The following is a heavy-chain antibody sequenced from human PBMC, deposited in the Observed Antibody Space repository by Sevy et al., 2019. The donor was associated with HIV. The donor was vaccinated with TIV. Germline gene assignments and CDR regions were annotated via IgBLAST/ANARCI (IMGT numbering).Heavy chain of an antibody. D-gene: IGHD3-10*01. Sequence: GGSLRLSCAASGFTFSSYGTHWVRQAPGKGLEWVAVISYDGSNKYYADSVKGRFTISRDNSKNTLYLQMNSLRAEDTAVYYCAKDYYYGSGSYYNAGYFDYWGQGTLVTVSS. CDR2: ISYDGSNK. CDR3: AKDYYYGSGSYYNAGYFDY. V-gene: IGHV3-30*18. J-gene: IGHJ4*02. CDR1: GFTFSSYG.